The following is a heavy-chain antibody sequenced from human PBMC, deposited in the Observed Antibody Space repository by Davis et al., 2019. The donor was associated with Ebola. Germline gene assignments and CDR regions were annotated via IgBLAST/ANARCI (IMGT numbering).Heavy chain of an antibody. V-gene: IGHV3-7*03. Sequence: GESLKISCAASGFTFSSYWMSWVRQAPGKGLEWVANIKQDGSEKYYVDSVKGRFTISRDNAKNSLYLQMNSLRAEDTAVYYCARVRVQGYYDILTGLNWFDPWGQGTLVTVSS. D-gene: IGHD3-9*01. CDR1: GFTFSSYW. J-gene: IGHJ5*02. CDR2: IKQDGSEK. CDR3: ARVRVQGYYDILTGLNWFDP.